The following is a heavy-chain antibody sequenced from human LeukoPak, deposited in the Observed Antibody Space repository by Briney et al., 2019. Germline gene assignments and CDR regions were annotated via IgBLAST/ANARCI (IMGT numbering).Heavy chain of an antibody. J-gene: IGHJ4*02. CDR3: AKARAVAGISYYFDY. Sequence: PGGSLRLSCAASGFTFDDYAMHWVRQAPGKGLEWVSGISWNSGSIGHADSVKGRFTISRDNAKNSLYLQMNSLRAEDTALYYCAKARAVAGISYYFDYWGQGTLVTVSS. D-gene: IGHD6-19*01. CDR2: ISWNSGSI. V-gene: IGHV3-9*01. CDR1: GFTFDDYA.